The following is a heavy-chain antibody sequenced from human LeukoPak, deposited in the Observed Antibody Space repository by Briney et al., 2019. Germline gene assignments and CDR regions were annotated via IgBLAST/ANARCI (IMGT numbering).Heavy chain of an antibody. CDR2: ISYDGSNK. D-gene: IGHD3/OR15-3a*01. Sequence: GGSLRLSCAASGFTFSSYAMHWVRQAPGKGLEWVAVISYDGSNKYYADSVKGRFTISRDNSKNTLYLQMNSLRAEDTAVYYCASPGTRNYYYYMDVWGKGTTDTVSS. CDR3: ASPGTRNYYYYMDV. V-gene: IGHV3-30*04. J-gene: IGHJ6*03. CDR1: GFTFSSYA.